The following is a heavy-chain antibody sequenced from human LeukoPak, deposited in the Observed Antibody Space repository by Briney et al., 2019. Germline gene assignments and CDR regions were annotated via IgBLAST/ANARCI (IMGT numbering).Heavy chain of an antibody. CDR2: INPSDGST. CDR1: GYTFTSYY. CDR3: VKDGIAEAGTAFDI. J-gene: IGHJ3*02. D-gene: IGHD6-13*01. Sequence: GASVKASCKASGYTFTSYYMHWVRQAPGQGLEWMGIINPSDGSTSYAQRFQGRVTMTRDKTTSTVYMELSSLRFEDTAVYYCVKDGIAEAGTAFDIWGQGTMVTVSS. V-gene: IGHV1-46*01.